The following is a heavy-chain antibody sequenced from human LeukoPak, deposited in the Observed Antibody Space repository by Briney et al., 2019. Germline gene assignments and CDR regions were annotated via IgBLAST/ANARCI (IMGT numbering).Heavy chain of an antibody. J-gene: IGHJ6*02. CDR2: ISYDGREK. Sequence: GRSLRLSCAASGFTFSAYGMHWARRAPGKGLEWVAIISYDGREKYYADSVKGRFTISRNSSISTVHLQMNSLGLEDTAVYYCAKSFAVTTHSYYGIDVWGQGTTVTVSS. CDR3: AKSFAVTTHSYYGIDV. D-gene: IGHD4-17*01. V-gene: IGHV3-30*18. CDR1: GFTFSAYG.